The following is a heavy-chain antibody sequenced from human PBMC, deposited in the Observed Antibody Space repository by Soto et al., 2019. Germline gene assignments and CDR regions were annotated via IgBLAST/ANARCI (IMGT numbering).Heavy chain of an antibody. J-gene: IGHJ6*03. CDR2: ISSSGSTI. Sequence: QVQLVESGGGLVKPGGSLRLSCAASGFTFSDYYMSWIRQAPGKWLEWVSYISSSGSTIYYADSVKGRFTISRDNAKNSLYLQMNSLRAEDTAVYYCARDEYSSSSRNYYYYMDVWGKGTTVTVSS. CDR1: GFTFSDYY. V-gene: IGHV3-11*01. D-gene: IGHD6-6*01. CDR3: ARDEYSSSSRNYYYYMDV.